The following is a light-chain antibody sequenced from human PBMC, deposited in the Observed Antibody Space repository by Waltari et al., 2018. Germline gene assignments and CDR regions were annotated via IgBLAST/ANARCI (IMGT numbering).Light chain of an antibody. CDR2: AAS. J-gene: IGKJ4*01. CDR3: QQLNSYPLT. CDR1: QGISSY. Sequence: IQLTQSPSSLSASVGDRFTITCRASQGISSYLAWYQQKPGTAPKLLIYAASTLQSGVPSRFSGSGSGTDFTLTISSLQPEDFATYYCQQLNSYPLTFGGGTKVEI. V-gene: IGKV1-9*01.